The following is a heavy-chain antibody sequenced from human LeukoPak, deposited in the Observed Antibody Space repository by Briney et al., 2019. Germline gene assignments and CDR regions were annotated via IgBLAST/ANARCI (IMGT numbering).Heavy chain of an antibody. V-gene: IGHV3-30*02. CDR1: GFIFTDYG. D-gene: IGHD2-2*01. Sequence: GGSLRLSCAASGFIFTDYGMHWVRQAPGKGLEWLTFIRYDGSDKYYADSVKGRFTISRDNSKNTLYLQMNSLRAEDTAVYYCAKDSIVVVPAATAPFWGQGTMVTVSS. CDR2: IRYDGSDK. J-gene: IGHJ3*01. CDR3: AKDSIVVVPAATAPF.